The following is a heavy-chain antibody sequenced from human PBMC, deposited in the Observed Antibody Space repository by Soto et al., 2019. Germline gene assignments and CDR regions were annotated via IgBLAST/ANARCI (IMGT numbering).Heavy chain of an antibody. D-gene: IGHD2-8*01. CDR1: GFSLSTSGVG. V-gene: IGHV2-5*02. CDR3: AHMKRGVGSLLGFDY. CDR2: IYWDDDK. Sequence: QITLKESGPTLVKPTQTLTLTCTFSGFSLSTSGVGVGWIRQPPGKALEWLALIYWDDDKRYSPSLKSRLTITKDTTKNHVVLTMTNMDPVDTATYYCAHMKRGVGSLLGFDYWGQGTLVTVSS. J-gene: IGHJ4*02.